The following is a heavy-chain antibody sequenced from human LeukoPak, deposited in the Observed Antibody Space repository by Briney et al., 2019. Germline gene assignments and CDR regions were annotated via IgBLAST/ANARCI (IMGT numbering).Heavy chain of an antibody. CDR1: GYTFTSYY. Sequence: ASVKVSCKASGYTFTSYYMHWVRQAPGQGLEWMGIINPSGGSTSYAQKFQGRVTMNRDTSTSTVYMELSSLRSEDTAVYYCARGRGVWGSYRSKRFDPWGQGTLVTVSS. CDR3: ARGRGVWGSYRSKRFDP. CDR2: INPSGGST. D-gene: IGHD3-16*02. J-gene: IGHJ5*02. V-gene: IGHV1-46*03.